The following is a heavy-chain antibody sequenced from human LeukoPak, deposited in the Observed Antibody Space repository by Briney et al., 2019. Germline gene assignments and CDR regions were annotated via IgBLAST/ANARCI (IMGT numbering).Heavy chain of an antibody. Sequence: SETLSLTCTVSGGSISSYYWSWIRQPPGKGLEWIGYIYYSGSTNYNPSLKSRVTISVDTSKNQFSLKLSSVTAADTAVYYCARALPPGYNWNDVSSWFDPWGQGTLVTVSS. J-gene: IGHJ5*02. D-gene: IGHD1-1*01. V-gene: IGHV4-59*08. CDR3: ARALPPGYNWNDVSSWFDP. CDR1: GGSISSYY. CDR2: IYYSGST.